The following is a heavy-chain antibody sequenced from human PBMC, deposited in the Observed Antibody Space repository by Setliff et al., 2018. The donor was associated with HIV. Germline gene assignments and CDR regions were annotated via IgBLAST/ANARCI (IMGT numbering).Heavy chain of an antibody. CDR3: ARGAYIKMNYCFDY. CDR1: GVSVENNF. J-gene: IGHJ4*02. Sequence: SETLSLTCTVSGVSVENNFWSWFRQPPGKGLEWIGYISYTGSTNYDPSLKSRLTIVADTSKSQFSLKLTSVTAADTAVYYCARGAYIKMNYCFDYWGRGTLVTVSS. D-gene: IGHD3-16*01. CDR2: ISYTGST. V-gene: IGHV4-59*02.